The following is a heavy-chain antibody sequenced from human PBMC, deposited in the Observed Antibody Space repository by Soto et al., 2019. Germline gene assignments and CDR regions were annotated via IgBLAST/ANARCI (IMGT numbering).Heavy chain of an antibody. J-gene: IGHJ6*02. CDR1: GFTFSSYG. Sequence: QVQLVESGGGVVQPGRSLRLSCAASGFTFSSYGMHWVRQAPGKGLKWVAVISYDGSNKYYADSVKGRFTISRDNSKNTLYLQMNSLRAEDTAVYYCAKAHGGGYYYYGMDVWGQGTTVTVSS. CDR2: ISYDGSNK. V-gene: IGHV3-30*18. CDR3: AKAHGGGYYYYGMDV. D-gene: IGHD3-16*01.